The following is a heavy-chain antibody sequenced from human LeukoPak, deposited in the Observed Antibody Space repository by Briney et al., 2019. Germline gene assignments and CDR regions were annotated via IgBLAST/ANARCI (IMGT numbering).Heavy chain of an antibody. V-gene: IGHV3-30-3*01. CDR2: ISYDGSNK. J-gene: IGHJ4*02. Sequence: WGVLRLSCAASGFTFSSYAMHWVRQAPGKGLEWVAVISYDGSNKYYADSVKGRFTISRDNSKNTLYLQMNSLRAEDTAVYYCAKEGGVRGVIKRGYFDYWGQGTLVTVSS. CDR3: AKEGGVRGVIKRGYFDY. CDR1: GFTFSSYA. D-gene: IGHD3-10*01.